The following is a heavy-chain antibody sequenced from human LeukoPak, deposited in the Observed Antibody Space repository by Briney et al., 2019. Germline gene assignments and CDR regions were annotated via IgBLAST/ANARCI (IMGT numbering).Heavy chain of an antibody. CDR3: ARAIAASQYYFDY. CDR2: IKQDGSEK. Sequence: GGSLRLSCAASGFTFSSYLMTWVRQAPGKGLEWVANIKQDGSEKYYVDSVKGRFTISRDNAKNSLYLQMNSLRAEDTAVYYCARAIAASQYYFDYWGQGTLVTVSS. D-gene: IGHD6-13*01. CDR1: GFTFSSYL. J-gene: IGHJ4*02. V-gene: IGHV3-7*01.